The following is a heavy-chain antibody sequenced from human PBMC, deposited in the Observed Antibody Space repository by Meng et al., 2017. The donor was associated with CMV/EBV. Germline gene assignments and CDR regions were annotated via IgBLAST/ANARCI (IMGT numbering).Heavy chain of an antibody. V-gene: IGHV4-38-2*01. Sequence: SETLSLTCAVYGGSFSGYYWGWIRQPPGKGLEWIGSIYHSGSTYYNPSLKSRVTISVDTSKNQFSLKLSSVTAADTAVYYCARAFYDFWSGYSSFDPWGQGTLVTVSS. D-gene: IGHD3-3*01. CDR1: GGSFSGYY. CDR3: ARAFYDFWSGYSSFDP. J-gene: IGHJ5*02. CDR2: IYHSGST.